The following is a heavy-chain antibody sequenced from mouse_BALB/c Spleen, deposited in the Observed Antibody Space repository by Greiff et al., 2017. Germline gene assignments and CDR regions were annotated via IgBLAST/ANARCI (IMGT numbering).Heavy chain of an antibody. CDR1: GFNIKDTY. J-gene: IGHJ4*01. D-gene: IGHD2-4*01. Sequence: EVQVVESGAELVKPGASVKLSCTASGFNIKDTYMHWVKQRPEQGLEWIGRIDPANGNTKYDPKFQGKATITADTSSNTAYLQLSSLTSEDTAVYYCAPYDYGAMDYWGQGTSVTVSA. CDR3: APYDYGAMDY. CDR2: IDPANGNT. V-gene: IGHV14-3*02.